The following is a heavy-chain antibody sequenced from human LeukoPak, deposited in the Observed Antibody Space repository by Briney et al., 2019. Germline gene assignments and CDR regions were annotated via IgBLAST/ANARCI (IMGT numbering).Heavy chain of an antibody. CDR3: ANYYYEDGASPH. V-gene: IGHV3-7*02. J-gene: IGHJ4*01. CDR1: GFTFSSYW. D-gene: IGHD3-22*01. Sequence: GGSLRLFCAASGFTFSSYWMSWVRQAPGKGLEWVANINQDGSEKYYVDSVKGRFTISRDNAENSLFLQMNSLRAEDTAVYYCANYYYEDGASPHWGEGTLATVSS. CDR2: INQDGSEK.